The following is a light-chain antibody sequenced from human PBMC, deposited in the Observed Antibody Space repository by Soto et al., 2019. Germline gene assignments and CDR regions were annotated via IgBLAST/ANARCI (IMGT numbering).Light chain of an antibody. CDR2: GTN. Sequence: QSVLTQPPSVSGAPGQRVTIPCTGSSSNIGGGYAVHWYQQLPGTAPKLLIYGTNTRPSGVPDRFSGSKSGTSASLAITGLQADDEADYYCQSYDSSLRLVFGGGTKLTVL. V-gene: IGLV1-40*01. J-gene: IGLJ2*01. CDR1: SSNIGGGYA. CDR3: QSYDSSLRLV.